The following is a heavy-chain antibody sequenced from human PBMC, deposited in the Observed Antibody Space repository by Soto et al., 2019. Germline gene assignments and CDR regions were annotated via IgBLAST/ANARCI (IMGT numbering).Heavy chain of an antibody. D-gene: IGHD3-22*01. CDR1: GGSVSSGSYY. V-gene: IGHV4-61*01. J-gene: IGHJ4*02. Sequence: SETLSLTCTVSGGSVSSGSYYWSWIRQPPGKGQEWIGYIYYSGSTNYNPSLKSRVTISVDTSKNQFSLKLSSVTAADTAVYYCASGKYYYDSSGYYYIFDYWGQGTLVTVSS. CDR2: IYYSGST. CDR3: ASGKYYYDSSGYYYIFDY.